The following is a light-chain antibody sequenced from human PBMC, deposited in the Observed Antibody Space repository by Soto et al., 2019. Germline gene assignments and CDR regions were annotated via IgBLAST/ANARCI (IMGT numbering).Light chain of an antibody. Sequence: QSALTQPASVSGSPGQSITISCTGTSGDIGSYNRVSWYQQHPGKAPKLIIYEGSKRPSGVSHRFSGSKSGNTASLTISGLQAEDEADYYCCSYAGSSTFPWVFGGGTKLTVL. J-gene: IGLJ3*02. CDR2: EGS. V-gene: IGLV2-23*03. CDR3: CSYAGSSTFPWV. CDR1: SGDIGSYNR.